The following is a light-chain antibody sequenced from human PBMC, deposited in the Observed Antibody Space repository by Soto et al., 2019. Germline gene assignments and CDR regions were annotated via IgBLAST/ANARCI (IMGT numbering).Light chain of an antibody. J-gene: IGLJ2*01. CDR3: SSYASNGDVL. CDR2: DVS. CDR1: SSDVGTYEY. Sequence: QSVLTQPASVSGTPGQSITISCTGTSSDVGTYEYVSWYQHHPGKAPKLMIYDVSNRPSGVSDRFSGSKSGNTASLTISGLKAADEADYYCSSYASNGDVLFGGGTQLTVL. V-gene: IGLV2-14*03.